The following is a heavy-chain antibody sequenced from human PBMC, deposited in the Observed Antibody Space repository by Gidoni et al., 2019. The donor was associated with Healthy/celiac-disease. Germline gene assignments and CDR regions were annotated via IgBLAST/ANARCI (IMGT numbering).Heavy chain of an antibody. V-gene: IGHV4-39*01. CDR2: IYYSGST. D-gene: IGHD3-3*01. Sequence: QLQLQESGPGLVKPSETLSLTCTVSGGSISSSSYYWGWIRQPPGKGLEWIGSIYYSGSTYYNPSLKSRVTISVDTSKNQFSLKLSSVTAADTAVYYCARPSRVFNWFDPWGQGTLVTVSS. CDR1: GGSISSSSYY. J-gene: IGHJ5*02. CDR3: ARPSRVFNWFDP.